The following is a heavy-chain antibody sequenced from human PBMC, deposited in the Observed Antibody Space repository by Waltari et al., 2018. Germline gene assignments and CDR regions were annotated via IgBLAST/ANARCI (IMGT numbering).Heavy chain of an antibody. CDR3: GDFTAFDY. D-gene: IGHD2-8*02. V-gene: IGHV3-15*01. J-gene: IGHJ4*02. CDR2: MKAKTHGGTT. CDR1: GFTFSNAW. Sequence: EVQLVESGGGLVKPGGSLRLSCVGSGFTFSNAWMHGVRQAPGKGWDWVGRMKAKTHGGTTVYAAPVQGRFTISRDDSKNTVYLQMNSLKTEDTAIYYCGDFTAFDYWGQGSLVTVSS.